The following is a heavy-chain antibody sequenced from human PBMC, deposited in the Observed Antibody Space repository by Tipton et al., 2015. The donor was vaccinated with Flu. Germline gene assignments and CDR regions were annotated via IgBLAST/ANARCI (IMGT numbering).Heavy chain of an antibody. Sequence: GSLRLSCAASGFTFSSFWMNWVRQAPGKGLEWVANIKQDGSQKYYVDSLKGRFTISRDNAKNSLYLQMNSLRAEDTAVYYCARDPYSSSWADYWGQGTLVTVSS. D-gene: IGHD6-13*01. CDR1: GFTFSSFW. CDR3: ARDPYSSSWADY. CDR2: IKQDGSQK. V-gene: IGHV3-7*01. J-gene: IGHJ4*02.